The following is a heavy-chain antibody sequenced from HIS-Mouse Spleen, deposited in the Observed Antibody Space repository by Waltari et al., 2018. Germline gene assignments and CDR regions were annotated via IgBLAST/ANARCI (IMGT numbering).Heavy chain of an antibody. Sequence: QVQLVQSGAEVKKPGASVKVSCKASGYTFTSYDINAVRQATGQGREWMGWMNPNSGNTGYAQKFQGRVTMTRNTSISTAYMELSSLRSEDTAVYYCARGHDYSNYFDYWGQGTLVTVSS. CDR3: ARGHDYSNYFDY. D-gene: IGHD4-4*01. J-gene: IGHJ4*02. CDR1: GYTFTSYD. CDR2: MNPNSGNT. V-gene: IGHV1-8*01.